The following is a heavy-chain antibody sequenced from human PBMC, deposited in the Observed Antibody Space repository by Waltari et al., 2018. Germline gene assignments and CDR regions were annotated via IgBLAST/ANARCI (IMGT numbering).Heavy chain of an antibody. CDR2: IYTSGST. D-gene: IGHD2-2*01. CDR3: ARPIWRTSWKLGEFDP. CDR1: GGSLTSNY. Sequence: VQLQASSPGLVKPSETLSLTSTVPGGSLTSNYRIWIRQPAGKGLEWIGRIYTSGSTNYNPSLKSRVTMSIDTSKNQFSLKMTSVTAADTAVYYCARPIWRTSWKLGEFDPWGQGTLVIVSS. J-gene: IGHJ5*02. V-gene: IGHV4-4*07.